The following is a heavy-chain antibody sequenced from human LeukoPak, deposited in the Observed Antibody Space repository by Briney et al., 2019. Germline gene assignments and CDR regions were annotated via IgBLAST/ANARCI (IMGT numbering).Heavy chain of an antibody. Sequence: PGRSLRLSCAASGFTFSSYAMHWVRQAPGKGLEWVAVISYDGSNKYYADSVKGRFTISRDNSKNTLYLQMNSLRAEDTAVYYCASPIEPYCSSTCCYTVDYWGQGTLVTVSS. CDR2: ISYDGSNK. J-gene: IGHJ4*02. D-gene: IGHD2-2*02. CDR1: GFTFSSYA. V-gene: IGHV3-30-3*01. CDR3: ASPIEPYCSSTCCYTVDY.